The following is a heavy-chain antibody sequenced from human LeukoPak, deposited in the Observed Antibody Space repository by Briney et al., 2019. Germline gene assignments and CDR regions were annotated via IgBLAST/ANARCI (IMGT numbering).Heavy chain of an antibody. CDR2: IWYDGSNK. V-gene: IGHV3-33*01. J-gene: IGHJ4*02. CDR3: ARGVIAAAGIVDY. D-gene: IGHD6-13*01. Sequence: GESLKISCAASGFTFSSYGMHWVRQAPGKGLEWVAVIWYDGSNKYNADSVKGRFTISRDNSKNTLYLQMNSLRAEDTAVYYCARGVIAAAGIVDYWGQGTLVTVSS. CDR1: GFTFSSYG.